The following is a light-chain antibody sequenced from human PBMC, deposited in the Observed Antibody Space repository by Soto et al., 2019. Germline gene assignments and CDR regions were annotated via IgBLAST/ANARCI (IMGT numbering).Light chain of an antibody. V-gene: IGLV2-14*01. J-gene: IGLJ1*01. Sequence: QSALTQPASVSGSPGQSITISCTGTSSDVGGYNYVSWYQQHPGKAPKLMIYDVSNRPSGVSNRFSGSKSGNTASLTISGLQAEDEADYYCSSYTSSSPLNVFGTGTKSPS. CDR2: DVS. CDR3: SSYTSSSPLNV. CDR1: SSDVGGYNY.